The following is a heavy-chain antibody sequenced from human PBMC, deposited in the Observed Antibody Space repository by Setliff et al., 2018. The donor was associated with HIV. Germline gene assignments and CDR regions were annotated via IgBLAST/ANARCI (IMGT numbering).Heavy chain of an antibody. V-gene: IGHV1-69*05. CDR1: GGTFSSYA. CDR3: ARGHSHGYGNSGSYGPFDI. D-gene: IGHD1-26*01. J-gene: IGHJ3*02. CDR2: IIPMFGTL. Sequence: GASVKVSCKASGGTFSSYAINWVRQAPGQGLEWMGGIIPMFGTLNFAQKFQGRVTITTDESTSTAYMELNSLRSEDTAVYYCARGHSHGYGNSGSYGPFDIWGQGTMVTVSS.